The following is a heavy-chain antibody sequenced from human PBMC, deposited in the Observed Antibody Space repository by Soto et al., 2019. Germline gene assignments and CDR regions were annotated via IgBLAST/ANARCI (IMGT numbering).Heavy chain of an antibody. Sequence: RRLSCAASGFTFSSFALHWVRQAPRKGLEYISGVRGNGDPPFYADSVKGRFTISRDNSQKTFYLQMTALNVDDTAVYYCVKSRGGNNFDFFDWGQGTLVTVSS. D-gene: IGHD5-12*01. CDR2: VRGNGDPP. J-gene: IGHJ4*02. CDR3: VKSRGGNNFDFFD. V-gene: IGHV3-64D*06. CDR1: GFTFSSFA.